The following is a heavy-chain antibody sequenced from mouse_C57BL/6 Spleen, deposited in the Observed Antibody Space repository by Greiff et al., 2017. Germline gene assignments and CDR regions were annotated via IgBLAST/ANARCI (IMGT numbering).Heavy chain of an antibody. CDR3: ARNYDYDNYYAMDY. CDR1: GFTFSDYG. Sequence: EVQLQESGGGLVQPGGSLKLSCAASGFTFSDYGMAWVRQAPRKGPEWVAFISNLAYSIYYADTVTGRFTISRENAKNTLYLEMSSLRSEDTAMYYCARNYDYDNYYAMDYWGQGTSVTVSS. CDR2: ISNLAYSI. J-gene: IGHJ4*01. V-gene: IGHV5-15*01. D-gene: IGHD2-4*01.